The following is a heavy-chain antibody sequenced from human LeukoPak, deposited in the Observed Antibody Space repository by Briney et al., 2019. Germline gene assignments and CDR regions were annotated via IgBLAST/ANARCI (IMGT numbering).Heavy chain of an antibody. Sequence: ASVKGSCKASGYTFTRYDINWVRQATGQGLEWMGWMNPNSGNTHYAQKFQGRVTMTRNTSISTAYMELSSLRSEDTAVYYCARGSWSGLYDYWGQGTLVTVCS. CDR1: GYTFTRYD. CDR3: ARGSWSGLYDY. J-gene: IGHJ4*02. D-gene: IGHD3-3*01. V-gene: IGHV1-8*01. CDR2: MNPNSGNT.